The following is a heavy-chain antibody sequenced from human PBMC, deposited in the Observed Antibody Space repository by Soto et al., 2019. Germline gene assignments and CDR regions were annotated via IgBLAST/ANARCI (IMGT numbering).Heavy chain of an antibody. CDR3: AKGSLVMGRGVFDY. J-gene: IGHJ4*02. Sequence: EVQLVESGGGLVQPGRSLRLSCAASGFTFDDYAMHWVRQAPGKGLEWVSGISWNSGSIGYADSVKGRFTISRDNAKNSLYLQMNSLRAEDTALYYCAKGSLVMGRGVFDYWGQGTLVTVSS. CDR2: ISWNSGSI. CDR1: GFTFDDYA. D-gene: IGHD3-10*01. V-gene: IGHV3-9*01.